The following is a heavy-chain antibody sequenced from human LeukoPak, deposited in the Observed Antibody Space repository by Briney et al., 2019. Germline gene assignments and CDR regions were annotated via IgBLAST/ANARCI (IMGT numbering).Heavy chain of an antibody. CDR3: ARDPITIFGVVTSSWFDP. CDR2: IIPIFGTA. J-gene: IGHJ5*02. V-gene: IGHV1-69*13. CDR1: GGTFSSYA. Sequence: SVKVSCKASGGTFSSYAISWVRQAPGQGLEWMGGIIPIFGTANYAQKFQGRVTITADESTSTAYMELSSLRSEDTAVYYCARDPITIFGVVTSSWFDPWGQGTLVTVSS. D-gene: IGHD3-3*01.